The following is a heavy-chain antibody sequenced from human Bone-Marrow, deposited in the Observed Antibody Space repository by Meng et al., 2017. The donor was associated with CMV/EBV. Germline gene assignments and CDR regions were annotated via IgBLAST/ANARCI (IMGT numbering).Heavy chain of an antibody. CDR1: GGTFSSYA. Sequence: SVKVSCKASGGTFSSYAISWVRQAPGQGLEWMGGIIPILGIANYAQKFQGRVTITADKSTSTAYMELRSLRSDDTAVYYCARDQMFHLTGEYFDYWGQGTLVTVSS. V-gene: IGHV1-69*10. CDR3: ARDQMFHLTGEYFDY. J-gene: IGHJ4*02. CDR2: IIPILGIA. D-gene: IGHD7-27*01.